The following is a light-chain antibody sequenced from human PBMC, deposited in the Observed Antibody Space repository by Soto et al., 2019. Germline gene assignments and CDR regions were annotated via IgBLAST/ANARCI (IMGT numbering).Light chain of an antibody. CDR1: QSLSSY. CDR3: QQRINWQVR. V-gene: IGKV3-11*01. J-gene: IGKJ5*01. Sequence: VWKHSPTTLSXXPGEXATVXXRASQSLSSYLAWYQQKPGHAPRLLIYDASNRATGIPARFSGSGSRTDFTLTISSLEPEDFAIYYCQQRINWQVRFGQGTRPAIK. CDR2: DAS.